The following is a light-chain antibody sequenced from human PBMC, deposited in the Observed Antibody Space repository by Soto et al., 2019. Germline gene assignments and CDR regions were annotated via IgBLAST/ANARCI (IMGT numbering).Light chain of an antibody. V-gene: IGKV1-39*01. CDR2: AAS. J-gene: IGKJ1*01. CDR1: QSISSY. CDR3: QQSYSTPRT. Sequence: DVQMTHSTSSQSASIGDRVTITCRASQSISSYLNWYQQKPGKAPKLLIYAASSLQSGVPSRFSGSVSGTDFTLTISSLQPEDFATYYCQQSYSTPRTFGQGTKVDI.